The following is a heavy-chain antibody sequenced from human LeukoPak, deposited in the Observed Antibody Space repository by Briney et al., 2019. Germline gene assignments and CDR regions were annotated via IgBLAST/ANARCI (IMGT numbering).Heavy chain of an antibody. V-gene: IGHV3-23*01. CDR1: GFTFSSYG. J-gene: IGHJ4*02. CDR2: ISGSATST. Sequence: GGSLRLSCAASGFTFSSYGMHWVRQAPGKGLEWVSHISGSATSTYYADSVKGRFTISRDNSKNTLFLQMNSLRAEDTAVYYCAREINSNWNDWGQGTLVTVSS. CDR3: AREINSNWND. D-gene: IGHD1-1*01.